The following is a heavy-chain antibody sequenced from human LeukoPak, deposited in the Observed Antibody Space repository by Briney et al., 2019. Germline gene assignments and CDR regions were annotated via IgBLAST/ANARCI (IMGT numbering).Heavy chain of an antibody. CDR2: IYYSGST. CDR3: AAVVAAISPDY. CDR1: GGSISSSSYY. V-gene: IGHV4-39*01. D-gene: IGHD2-15*01. J-gene: IGHJ4*02. Sequence: ASETLSLTCTVSGGSISSSSYYWGWIRQPPGKGLEWIGSIYYSGSTYYNPSLKSRVTISVDTSKNQFSLKLSSVTAADMALYYCAAVVAAISPDYWGQGTLVTVSS.